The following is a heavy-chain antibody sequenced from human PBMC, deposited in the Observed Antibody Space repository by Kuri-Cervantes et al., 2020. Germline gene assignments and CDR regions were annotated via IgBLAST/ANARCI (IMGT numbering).Heavy chain of an antibody. CDR3: ATARVVVPPGLGI. V-gene: IGHV1-46*01. D-gene: IGHD3-22*01. Sequence: ASVKVSCKASGYTFTSYYMHWLRQAPGQGLEWMGILNPSGGSTSYAQKFQGRVTMTRDTATSTVYMELNSLRSEDTAVYHCATARVVVPPGLGIWGQGTMVTVSS. J-gene: IGHJ3*02. CDR1: GYTFTSYY. CDR2: LNPSGGST.